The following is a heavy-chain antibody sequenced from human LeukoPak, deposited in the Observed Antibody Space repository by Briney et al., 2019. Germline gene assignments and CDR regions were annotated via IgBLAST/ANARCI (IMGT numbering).Heavy chain of an antibody. J-gene: IGHJ5*02. Sequence: GASVKVSCKASGYTFTDYYKHWVRQAPGQGLEWMGWINPNSGGTNYAQKFQGRVTMTRDRSISTACMELSRLRSDDTAVYYCARDVGPWQPYNWFDPWGQGTLVTVSS. CDR1: GYTFTDYY. V-gene: IGHV1-2*02. CDR2: INPNSGGT. D-gene: IGHD6-13*01. CDR3: ARDVGPWQPYNWFDP.